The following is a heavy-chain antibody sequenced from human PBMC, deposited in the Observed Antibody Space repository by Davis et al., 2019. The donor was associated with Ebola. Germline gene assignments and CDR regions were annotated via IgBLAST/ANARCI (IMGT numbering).Heavy chain of an antibody. CDR2: ISSSGSTI. J-gene: IGHJ6*02. CDR3: ARAQYYYGSGSYWTPTNYYYYYGMDV. CDR1: GFTFSDYY. Sequence: GESLKISCAASGFTFSDYYMSWIRQAPGKGLEWVSYISSSGSTIYYADSVKGRFTISRDNAKNSLYLQMNSLRAEDTAVYYCARAQYYYGSGSYWTPTNYYYYYGMDVWGQGTTVTVSS. D-gene: IGHD3-10*01. V-gene: IGHV3-11*01.